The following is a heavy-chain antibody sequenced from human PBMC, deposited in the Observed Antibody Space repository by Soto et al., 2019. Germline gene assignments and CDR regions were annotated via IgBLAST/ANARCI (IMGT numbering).Heavy chain of an antibody. CDR2: INHSGST. J-gene: IGHJ5*02. Sequence: SETLSLTCAVYGGSFSGYYWSWIRQPPGKGLEWIGEINHSGSTNYNPSLKSRVTISVDTSKNQFSLKLGSVTAADTAVYYCARVRYCSGGSCPRHWFDPWGQGTLVTVSS. D-gene: IGHD2-15*01. V-gene: IGHV4-34*01. CDR3: ARVRYCSGGSCPRHWFDP. CDR1: GGSFSGYY.